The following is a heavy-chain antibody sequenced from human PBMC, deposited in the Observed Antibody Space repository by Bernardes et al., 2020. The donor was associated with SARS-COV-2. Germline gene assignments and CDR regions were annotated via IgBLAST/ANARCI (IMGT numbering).Heavy chain of an antibody. V-gene: IGHV1-18*01. CDR3: VRDATDYAFQTLYYFDF. D-gene: IGHD4-17*01. CDR2: VSTYDGHT. Sequence: SVKVSCNTSGYTFTKYGVSWLRQAPGQGLEWMGWVSTYDGHTNYSQTYQGRISMTTDSATSTAYMEVRSLTSDDTAVYYCVRDATDYAFQTLYYFDFWGQGTLVTVSS. J-gene: IGHJ4*02. CDR1: GYTFTKYG.